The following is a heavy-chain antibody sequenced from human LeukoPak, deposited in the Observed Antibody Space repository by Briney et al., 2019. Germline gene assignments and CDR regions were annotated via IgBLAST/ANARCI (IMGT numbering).Heavy chain of an antibody. V-gene: IGHV3-21*01. J-gene: IGHJ5*02. CDR2: ISSSSSYT. D-gene: IGHD3-10*01. CDR1: GFTFSSYS. CDR3: ARAAYGSGSYYNELDPENWFDP. Sequence: GGSLRLSCAASGFTFSSYSMNWVRQAPGKGLEWVSSISSSSSYTYYADSVKGRFTISRDNAKNSLYLQMNSLRAEDTAVYYCARAAYGSGSYYNELDPENWFDPWGQGTLVTVSS.